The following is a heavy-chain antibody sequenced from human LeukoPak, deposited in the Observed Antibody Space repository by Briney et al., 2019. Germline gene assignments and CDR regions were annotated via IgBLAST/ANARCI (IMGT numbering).Heavy chain of an antibody. V-gene: IGHV4-59*01. D-gene: IGHD2-21*01. CDR1: GASITDSY. CDR2: MHSSGTT. CDR3: ARRPYSIPGYFDF. Sequence: PSETLSLTCTVSGASITDSYWHWFRQPPGQRLEWIGYMHSSGTTYSNPSLKSRVAISEDTSNKQLFLKMTSVTTADTAIYYCARRPYSIPGYFDFWGRGALVTVSS. J-gene: IGHJ2*01.